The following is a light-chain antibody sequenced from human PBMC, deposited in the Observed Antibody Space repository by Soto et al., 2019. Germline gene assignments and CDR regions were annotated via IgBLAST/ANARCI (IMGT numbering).Light chain of an antibody. V-gene: IGKV1-5*01. Sequence: DIQMTQSPSTLSASVGDRFTITCRASQSISSWLAWYQQKPGKAPKLLIYDASSLESGVPSRFCGSGSGTEFTLTISSLEPEDFAVYYCQQRSNWPLLSFGGGTKVDIK. CDR3: QQRSNWPLLS. CDR1: QSISSW. J-gene: IGKJ4*01. CDR2: DAS.